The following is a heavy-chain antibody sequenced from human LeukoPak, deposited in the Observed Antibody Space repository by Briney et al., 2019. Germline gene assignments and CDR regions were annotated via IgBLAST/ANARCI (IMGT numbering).Heavy chain of an antibody. J-gene: IGHJ4*02. CDR1: GVSISSYY. V-gene: IGHV4-59*01. D-gene: IGHD3-22*01. Sequence: SETLSLTCTVSGVSISSYYWSWIRQPPGKGLEWIGYIYYSGSTNYNPSLKSRVTMSVDTSNNQFSLKLSSVTAADTAMYYCAREGDYYDSGGYYRIDFWGQGTLVTVSS. CDR3: AREGDYYDSGGYYRIDF. CDR2: IYYSGST.